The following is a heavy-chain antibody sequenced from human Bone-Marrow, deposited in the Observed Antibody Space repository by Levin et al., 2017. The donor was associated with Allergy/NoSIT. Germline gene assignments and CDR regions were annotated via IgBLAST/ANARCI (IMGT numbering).Heavy chain of an antibody. CDR3: AKDLRPNMITFGGVIAPSGMDV. V-gene: IGHV3-30*18. CDR2: ISYDGSNK. CDR1: GFTFSSYG. J-gene: IGHJ6*02. Sequence: GGSLRLSCAASGFTFSSYGMHWVRQAPGKGLEWVAVISYDGSNKYYADSVKGRFTISRDNSKNTLYLQMNSLRAEDTAVYYCAKDLRPNMITFGGVIAPSGMDVWGQGTTVTVSS. D-gene: IGHD3-16*02.